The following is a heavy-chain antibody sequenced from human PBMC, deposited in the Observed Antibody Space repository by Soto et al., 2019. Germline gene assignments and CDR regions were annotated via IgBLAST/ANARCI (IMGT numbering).Heavy chain of an antibody. CDR1: GYIFTSYG. CDR3: ARDILAVDGPDHGEYNWLDP. Sequence: ASVKGSCKASGYIFTSYGISWVRQAPGQGLEWMGWISAYNGNTNYAQTLQGRVTMTTDTSTSTAYMELRSLRSDDTAVYYCARDILAVDGPDHGEYNWLDPWGQGTLVTVSS. CDR2: ISAYNGNT. J-gene: IGHJ5*02. D-gene: IGHD6-19*01. V-gene: IGHV1-18*01.